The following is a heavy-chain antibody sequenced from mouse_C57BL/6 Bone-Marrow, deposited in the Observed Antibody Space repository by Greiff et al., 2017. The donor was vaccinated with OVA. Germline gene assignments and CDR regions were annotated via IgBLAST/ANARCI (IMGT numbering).Heavy chain of an antibody. Sequence: VQLQQSGAELVRPGASVKLSCTASGFNIKDDYMHWVKQRPEQGLEWIGWIDPENGDTEYASKFRGKATITADTSSNTAYLQLSSLTAEDTAVYYCTSYGNFDYWGQGTTLTVSS. J-gene: IGHJ2*01. CDR3: TSYGNFDY. D-gene: IGHD2-1*01. CDR2: IDPENGDT. CDR1: GFNIKDDY. V-gene: IGHV14-4*01.